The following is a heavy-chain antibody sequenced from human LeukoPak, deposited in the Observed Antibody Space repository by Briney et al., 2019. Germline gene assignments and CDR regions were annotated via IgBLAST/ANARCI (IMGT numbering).Heavy chain of an antibody. CDR1: GFTFSSYA. V-gene: IGHV3-23*01. Sequence: GGSLRLSCAASGFTFSSYAMSWVRRAPGTGLVWVSAISDSGRSTYYADSVKGRFTIFRDNSRNTLFLQMNSLRAEDTAVYYCAKRGMTPIKEGFDYWGQGILVTVSP. J-gene: IGHJ4*02. CDR3: AKRGMTPIKEGFDY. D-gene: IGHD5-24*01. CDR2: ISDSGRST.